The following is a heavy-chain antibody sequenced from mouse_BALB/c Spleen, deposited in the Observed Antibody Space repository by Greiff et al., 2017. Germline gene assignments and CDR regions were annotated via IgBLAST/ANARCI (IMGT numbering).Heavy chain of an antibody. CDR3: ARQGVYGPFAY. Sequence: EVQRVESGGGLVQPGGSLKLSCAASGITFSSYTMSWVRQTPEKRLEWVAYISNGGGSTYYPDTVKGRFTISRDNAKNTLYLQMSSLKSEDTAMYYCARQGVYGPFAYWGQGTTLTVSS. J-gene: IGHJ2*01. CDR1: GITFSSYT. D-gene: IGHD1-1*02. CDR2: ISNGGGST. V-gene: IGHV5-12-2*01.